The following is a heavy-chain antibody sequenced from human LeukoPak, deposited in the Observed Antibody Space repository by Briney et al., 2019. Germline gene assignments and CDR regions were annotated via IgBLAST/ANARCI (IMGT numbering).Heavy chain of an antibody. J-gene: IGHJ6*02. CDR1: GFTFITYA. CDR3: ARDGEYCSGGNCYPPTYYYGMDV. CDR2: ICGSDGSR. V-gene: IGHV3-23*01. Sequence: GGSLRLSCAASGFTFITYAMSWVRQAPGKGLEWVSAICGSDGSRYYADSVKGRFTISRDNSKNTLYLQMNSLRAEDTAVYYCARDGEYCSGGNCYPPTYYYGMDVWGQGTTVTVSS. D-gene: IGHD2-15*01.